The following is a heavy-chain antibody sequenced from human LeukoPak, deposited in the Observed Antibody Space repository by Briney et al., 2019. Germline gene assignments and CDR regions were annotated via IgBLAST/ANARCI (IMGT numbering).Heavy chain of an antibody. CDR2: ISHSGST. J-gene: IGHJ3*02. CDR3: ARLGDAFDI. CDR1: GGSFSGYY. Sequence: KPSETLSLTCAVYGGSFSGYYWSWIRQPPGKELEWIGEISHSGSTKYNPSLKSRVTISVDTSKNQFSLKLRSVTAADVAVYYCARLGDAFDIWGQGTMVTVSS. V-gene: IGHV4-34*01.